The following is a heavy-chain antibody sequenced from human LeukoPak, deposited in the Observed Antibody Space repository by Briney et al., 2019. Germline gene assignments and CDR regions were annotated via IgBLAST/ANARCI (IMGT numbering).Heavy chain of an antibody. J-gene: IGHJ3*02. V-gene: IGHV4-34*01. Sequence: SETLSLTCAVYGGSFSGYYWSWIRQPPGKGLEWIGEINHSGSTNYNPSLKSRVTISVDTSKNQFSLKLSSVTAADTAVYYCARGLGAFDIWGQGTVVTVSS. CDR2: INHSGST. CDR1: GGSFSGYY. CDR3: ARGLGAFDI.